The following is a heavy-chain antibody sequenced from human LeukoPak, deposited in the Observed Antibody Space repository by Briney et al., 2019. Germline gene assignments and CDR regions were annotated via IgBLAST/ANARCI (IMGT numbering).Heavy chain of an antibody. CDR3: TRGRSGTVTSA. D-gene: IGHD4-17*01. CDR1: GFTFGDYA. J-gene: IGHJ4*02. CDR2: ISSKAYGGTP. Sequence: GGSLRPSCTASGFTFGDYAMPWFRQAPGKGLEWVGFISSKAYGGTPEYAASVKGRFTISRDDSKSIAYLQMNSLKTEDTAVYYCTRGRSGTVTSAWGQGTLVTVSS. V-gene: IGHV3-49*03.